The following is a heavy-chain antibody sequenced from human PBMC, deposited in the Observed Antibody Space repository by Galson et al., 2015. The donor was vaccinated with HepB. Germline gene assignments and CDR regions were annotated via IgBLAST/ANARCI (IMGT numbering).Heavy chain of an antibody. CDR1: GGTFSSYA. Sequence: SVKVSCKASGGTFSSYAISWVRQAPGQGLEWMGGIIPIFGTANYAQKFQGRVTITADESTSTAYMELSSLRSEDTAVYYCARVDPKIVVVTANYYGMDVWGQGTLVTVSS. CDR3: ARVDPKIVVVTANYYGMDV. V-gene: IGHV1-69*13. D-gene: IGHD2-21*02. J-gene: IGHJ6*02. CDR2: IIPIFGTA.